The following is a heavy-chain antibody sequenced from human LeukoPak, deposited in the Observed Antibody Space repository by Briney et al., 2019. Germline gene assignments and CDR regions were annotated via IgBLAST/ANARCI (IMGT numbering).Heavy chain of an antibody. J-gene: IGHJ6*01. CDR1: GYSFTNYW. CDR2: IYPADSDT. CDR3: AGLRGSWFAGLDV. D-gene: IGHD2-15*01. Sequence: RGESLKISCKGSGYSFTNYWIAWVRQMPGKGLEWMGLIYPADSDTRYSPSFQGQVTISADKSISTAYLQWSSLKASDTAMYYCAGLRGSWFAGLDVWGQGTTATVSS. V-gene: IGHV5-51*01.